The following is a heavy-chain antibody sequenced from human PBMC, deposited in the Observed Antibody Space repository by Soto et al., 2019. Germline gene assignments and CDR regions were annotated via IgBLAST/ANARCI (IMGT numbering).Heavy chain of an antibody. CDR1: GFTFSSYS. CDR2: ISSSSSTI. CDR3: ARVRLTRENKRSYYMDV. V-gene: IGHV3-48*01. J-gene: IGHJ6*03. Sequence: GGSLRLSCAASGFTFSSYSMNWVRQAPGKGLEWVSYISSSSSTIYYADSVKGRFTISRDNAKNSLYLQMNSLRAEDTAVYYCARVRLTRENKRSYYMDVWGKGTTVTVSS. D-gene: IGHD1-1*01.